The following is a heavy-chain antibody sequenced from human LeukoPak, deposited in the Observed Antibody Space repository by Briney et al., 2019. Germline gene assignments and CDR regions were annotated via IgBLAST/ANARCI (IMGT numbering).Heavy chain of an antibody. D-gene: IGHD6-13*01. J-gene: IGHJ4*02. CDR3: AKDAAAWNFDY. V-gene: IGHV3-30*04. CDR2: ISYDGSNK. CDR1: GFTFSNYA. Sequence: GRSLRLSCAASGFTFSNYALHWVRQAPGKGLEWVAVISYDGSNKFYADSVRGRFTISRDNSKNTLFLQMNSLRAEDTAVYYCAKDAAAWNFDYWGQGTLVTVSS.